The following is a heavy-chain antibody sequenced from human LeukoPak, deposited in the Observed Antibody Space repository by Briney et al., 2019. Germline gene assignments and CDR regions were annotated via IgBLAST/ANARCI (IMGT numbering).Heavy chain of an antibody. Sequence: KPSETLSLTCTVSGGSISSSTYYWGWIRQPPGKGLEWIGSIYYSGSTYYNPSLKSRVTISLDTSKNQFSLTLSSVTAADTAVYYCARNSDYGDPFDYWGQGTLVTVSS. CDR3: ARNSDYGDPFDY. CDR2: IYYSGST. CDR1: GGSISSSTYY. J-gene: IGHJ4*02. D-gene: IGHD4-17*01. V-gene: IGHV4-39*07.